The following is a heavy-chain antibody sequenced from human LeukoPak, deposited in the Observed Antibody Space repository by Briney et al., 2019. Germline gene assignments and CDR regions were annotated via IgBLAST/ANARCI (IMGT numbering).Heavy chain of an antibody. J-gene: IGHJ6*02. CDR3: ARVRQYCSSTSCSPGSYYYGMDV. V-gene: IGHV4-31*03. CDR1: GGSISSGGYY. CDR2: IYYSGST. Sequence: SETLSLTCTVSGGSISSGGYYWSWIRQHPGKGLEWIGYIYYSGSTYYNPSLKSRVTISVDTSKNQFSLKLSSVTAADTAVYYCARVRQYCSSTSCSPGSYYYGMDVWGQGTTVTVSS. D-gene: IGHD2-2*01.